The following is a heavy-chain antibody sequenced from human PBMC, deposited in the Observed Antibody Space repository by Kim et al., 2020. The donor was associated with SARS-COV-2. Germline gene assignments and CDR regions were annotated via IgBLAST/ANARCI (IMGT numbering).Heavy chain of an antibody. Sequence: ADSVKGRFTISRDNAKNSLYLQMNSLRAEDTALYYCVGVYVNDYYGMDVWGQGTTVTVSS. J-gene: IGHJ6*02. CDR3: VGVYVNDYYGMDV. V-gene: IGHV3-9*01. D-gene: IGHD1-1*01.